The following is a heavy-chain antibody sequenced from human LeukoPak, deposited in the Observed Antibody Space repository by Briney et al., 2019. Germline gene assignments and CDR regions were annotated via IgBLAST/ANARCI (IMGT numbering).Heavy chain of an antibody. CDR2: IIPIFGTA. CDR3: ARQGLAYSSGWFDY. V-gene: IGHV1-69*05. CDR1: GGTFSSYA. D-gene: IGHD6-19*01. J-gene: IGHJ4*02. Sequence: GSSVKVSCKASGGTFSSYAISWVRQAPGQGLEWMGGIIPIFGTANYAQKFQGRVTITTDESTSTAYMELSSLRSEDTAVYYCARQGLAYSSGWFDYWGQGTQVTVSS.